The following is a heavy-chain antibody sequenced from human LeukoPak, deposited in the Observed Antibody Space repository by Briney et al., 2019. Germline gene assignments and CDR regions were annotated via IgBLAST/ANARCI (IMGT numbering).Heavy chain of an antibody. J-gene: IGHJ5*02. CDR1: GFTFDDYG. Sequence: GGSLRLSCAASGFTFDDYGMSWVRQAPGKGLEWVSGINWNGGSTGYADSVKGRFTISRDNSKNTLYLQMNSLRAEDTAVYYCARDAFGSIAAQRFDPWGQGTLVTVSS. V-gene: IGHV3-20*04. CDR3: ARDAFGSIAAQRFDP. D-gene: IGHD6-6*01. CDR2: INWNGGST.